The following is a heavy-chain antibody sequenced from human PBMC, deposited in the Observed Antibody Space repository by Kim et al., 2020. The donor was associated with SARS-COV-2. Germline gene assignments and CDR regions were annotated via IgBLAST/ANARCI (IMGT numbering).Heavy chain of an antibody. D-gene: IGHD3-10*01. CDR2: IDPSDSYT. Sequence: GESLKISCKGSGYSFTSYWISWVRQMPGKGLEWMGRIDPSDSYTNYSPSFQGHVTISADKSISTAYLQWSSLKASDTAMYYCARLLMVNYYGSGSYYGDYWGQGTLVTVSS. J-gene: IGHJ4*02. V-gene: IGHV5-10-1*01. CDR3: ARLLMVNYYGSGSYYGDY. CDR1: GYSFTSYW.